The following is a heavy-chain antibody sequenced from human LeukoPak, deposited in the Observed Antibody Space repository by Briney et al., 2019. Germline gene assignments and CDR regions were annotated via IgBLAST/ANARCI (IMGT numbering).Heavy chain of an antibody. CDR2: IYHSGST. J-gene: IGHJ4*02. CDR1: GGSISSSNW. V-gene: IGHV4-4*02. Sequence: SGTLSLTCAVSGGSISSSNWWSWVRQPPGKGLEWIGEIYHSGSTNYNPSLKSRVTISVDKSKNQFSLKLSSVTAADTAVYYCARQDTAMAPGVYYFDYWGQGTLVTVSS. D-gene: IGHD5-18*01. CDR3: ARQDTAMAPGVYYFDY.